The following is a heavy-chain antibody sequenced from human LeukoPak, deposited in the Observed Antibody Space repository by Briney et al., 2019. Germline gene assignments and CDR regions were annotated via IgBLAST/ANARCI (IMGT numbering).Heavy chain of an antibody. V-gene: IGHV3-11*04. Sequence: PGGSLRLSCAASGFTLSDSYMSWIRQAPGKGLKWVSIISNTGTIIYYADSVKGRFTISRDNSKNTLYLQMNSLRAEDTAVYYCAGDYDSSGYQDYWGQGTLVTVSS. CDR2: ISNTGTII. J-gene: IGHJ4*02. CDR1: GFTLSDSY. CDR3: AGDYDSSGYQDY. D-gene: IGHD3-22*01.